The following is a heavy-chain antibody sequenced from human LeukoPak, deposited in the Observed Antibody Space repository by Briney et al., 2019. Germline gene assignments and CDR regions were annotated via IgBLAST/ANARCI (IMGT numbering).Heavy chain of an antibody. D-gene: IGHD3-22*01. CDR3: ARNSPDALYYYESSGYSDYFDY. CDR2: IYPGDSDT. Sequence: GESLKISCKGSGYSFTSYWIGWVRQMPGKGLEWMGIIYPGDSDTRYSPSFQGQVTISADKSISTAYLQWSSLKASDTAMYYCARNSPDALYYYESSGYSDYFDYWGQGTLVTVSS. CDR1: GYSFTSYW. V-gene: IGHV5-51*01. J-gene: IGHJ4*02.